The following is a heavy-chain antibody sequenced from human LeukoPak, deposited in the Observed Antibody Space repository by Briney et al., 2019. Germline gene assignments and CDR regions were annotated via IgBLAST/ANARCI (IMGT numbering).Heavy chain of an antibody. CDR2: ISAGNGNT. D-gene: IGHD1-26*01. J-gene: IGHJ4*02. CDR3: ARDSGSGSNDY. V-gene: IGHV1-3*01. CDR1: GHTFTSYA. Sequence: ASVKVSCKASGHTFTSYAIHWVRQAPGQRLEWMGWISAGNGNTKYSQNFQGRVTFISNTSATTAFMELSSLRSEDAAVYYCARDSGSGSNDYWGQGTLVTVSS.